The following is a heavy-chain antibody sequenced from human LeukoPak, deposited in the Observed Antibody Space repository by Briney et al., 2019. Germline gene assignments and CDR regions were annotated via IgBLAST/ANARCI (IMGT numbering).Heavy chain of an antibody. Sequence: HRASVKVSCKASGYTFTSYGISWVRQAPGQGLEWMGWISAYNGNTNYAQKLQGRVTMTTDTSTSTAYMELSSLRSEDTAVYYCASGVYSSGWYDRELYYYYGMDVWGQGTTVTVSS. D-gene: IGHD6-19*01. J-gene: IGHJ6*02. V-gene: IGHV1-18*01. CDR1: GYTFTSYG. CDR2: ISAYNGNT. CDR3: ASGVYSSGWYDRELYYYYGMDV.